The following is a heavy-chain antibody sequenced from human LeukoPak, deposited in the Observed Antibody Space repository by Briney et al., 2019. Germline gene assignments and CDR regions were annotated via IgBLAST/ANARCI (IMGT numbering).Heavy chain of an antibody. D-gene: IGHD2-15*01. J-gene: IGHJ4*02. V-gene: IGHV3-21*01. CDR3: ARADCSGGSCYSVY. CDR2: ISGSSSYI. Sequence: GGSLRLSCAASGFTFSSCMNWIRQAPGKGLEWVSSISGSSSYIYYADSVKGRFTISRDNAKNSLYLQMNSLRAEDTAVYYCARADCSGGSCYSVYWGQGTLVTVSS. CDR1: GFTFSSC.